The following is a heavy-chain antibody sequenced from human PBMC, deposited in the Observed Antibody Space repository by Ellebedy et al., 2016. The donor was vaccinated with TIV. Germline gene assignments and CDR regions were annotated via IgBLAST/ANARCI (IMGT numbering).Heavy chain of an antibody. D-gene: IGHD6-19*01. V-gene: IGHV3-11*06. Sequence: PGGSLRLSCAASGFTFSDYQMSWIRQAPGKGPEWLSCISSSTGNTNYADSVKGRFIISRDNARKSLYLQMNSLRAEDTAVYYCAREFEYSSGWNGNAFDNWGQGTMVTVSS. J-gene: IGHJ3*02. CDR2: ISSSTGNT. CDR3: AREFEYSSGWNGNAFDN. CDR1: GFTFSDYQ.